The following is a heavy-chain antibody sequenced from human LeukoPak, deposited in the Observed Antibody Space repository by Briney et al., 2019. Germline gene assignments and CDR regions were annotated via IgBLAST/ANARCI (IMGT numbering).Heavy chain of an antibody. Sequence: SGGSLRLSCAASGFTFSDYYMSWIRQAPGKGLEWVSYISSSGSTIYYADSAKGRFTISRDNAKNSLYLQMNSLRAEDTAVYYCARAPYSSSSADAFDIWGQGTMVTVSS. CDR3: ARAPYSSSSADAFDI. V-gene: IGHV3-11*01. D-gene: IGHD6-6*01. J-gene: IGHJ3*02. CDR2: ISSSGSTI. CDR1: GFTFSDYY.